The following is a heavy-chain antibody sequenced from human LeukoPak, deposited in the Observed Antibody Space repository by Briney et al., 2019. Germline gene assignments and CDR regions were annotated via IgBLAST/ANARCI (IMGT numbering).Heavy chain of an antibody. Sequence: PGGSLSLSCTASGFTFSSYGIHWVRQAPGTGLEWVAFIRYDGTNKYYTDSVKGRFTISRDNSKNTLYLQMNSLRPEDTATYYCAKGVAATVTYAFDAWGQGTMVTVSS. CDR3: AKGVAATVTYAFDA. V-gene: IGHV3-30*02. CDR1: GFTFSSYG. CDR2: IRYDGTNK. J-gene: IGHJ3*01. D-gene: IGHD1-26*01.